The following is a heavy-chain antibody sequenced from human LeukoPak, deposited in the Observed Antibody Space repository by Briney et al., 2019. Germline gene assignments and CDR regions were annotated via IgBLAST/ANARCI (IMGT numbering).Heavy chain of an antibody. J-gene: IGHJ4*02. CDR2: ISSSSSYI. V-gene: IGHV3-11*06. CDR1: GFIFSDYY. CDR3: ASLRYFDWLRHDY. D-gene: IGHD3-9*01. Sequence: GGSLRLSCAASGFIFSDYYMSWIRQAPGKGLEWVSYISSSSSYIYYADSVKGRFTISRDNAKNSLYLQMNSLRAEDTAVYYCASLRYFDWLRHDYWGQGTLVTVSS.